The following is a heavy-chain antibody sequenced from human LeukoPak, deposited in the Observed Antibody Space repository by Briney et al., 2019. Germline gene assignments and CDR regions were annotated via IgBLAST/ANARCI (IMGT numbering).Heavy chain of an antibody. V-gene: IGHV4-39*01. CDR1: GGSISSSSYY. D-gene: IGHD3-10*01. CDR3: ARHFAYYGSGSYYYYFDY. J-gene: IGHJ4*02. Sequence: ASETLSLTCTVSGGSISSSSYYWGWIRQPPGKGLEWIGSIYYSGSTYYNPSLKSRVTISVDTSKNQFSLKLSSVTAADTAVYYCARHFAYYGSGSYYYYFDYWGQGTLVTVSS. CDR2: IYYSGST.